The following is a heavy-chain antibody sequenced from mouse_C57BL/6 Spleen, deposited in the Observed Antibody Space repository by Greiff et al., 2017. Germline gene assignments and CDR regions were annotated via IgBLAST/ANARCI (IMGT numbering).Heavy chain of an antibody. CDR3: SREDCYDY. V-gene: IGHV5-4*01. CDR2: ISDGGSYT. Sequence: EVQLVESGGGLVKPGGSLKLSCAASGFTFSSYAMYWVRQTPEKRLEWVATISDGGSYTDYPDKVKGRFTISRANATNNLYLQMSHLKAEDTANYYCSREDCYDYWGQGTTLTVSS. J-gene: IGHJ2*01. CDR1: GFTFSSYA.